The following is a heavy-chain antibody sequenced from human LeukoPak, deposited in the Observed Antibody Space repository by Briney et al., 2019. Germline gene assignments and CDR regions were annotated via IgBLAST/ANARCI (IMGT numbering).Heavy chain of an antibody. CDR2: INTNTGNP. V-gene: IGHV7-4-1*02. Sequence: ASVKVSCTASGYTFTSYAMNRVRQAPGQGLEWMGWINTNTGNPTYAQGFTGRFVFSLDTSVSTAYLQISSLKAEDTAVYYCARDGKYGSGSYSYYYYYYYMDVWGKGTTVTVSS. CDR3: ARDGKYGSGSYSYYYYYYYMDV. J-gene: IGHJ6*03. D-gene: IGHD3-10*01. CDR1: GYTFTSYA.